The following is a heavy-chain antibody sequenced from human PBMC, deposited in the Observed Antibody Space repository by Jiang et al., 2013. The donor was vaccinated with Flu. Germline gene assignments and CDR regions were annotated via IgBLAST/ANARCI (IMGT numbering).Heavy chain of an antibody. CDR2: ISYDGSNK. D-gene: IGHD6-13*01. Sequence: AVISYDGSNKYYADSVKGRFTISRDNSKNTLYLQMNSLRAEDTAVYYCARDLGGPAAGTSVDYWGQGTLVTVSS. V-gene: IGHV3-30-3*01. J-gene: IGHJ4*02. CDR3: ARDLGGPAAGTSVDY.